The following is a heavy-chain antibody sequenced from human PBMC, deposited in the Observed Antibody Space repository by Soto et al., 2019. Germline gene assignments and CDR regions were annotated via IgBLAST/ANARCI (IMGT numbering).Heavy chain of an antibody. CDR2: IKQDGSEK. CDR3: ARGVARKNAFDI. D-gene: IGHD2-15*01. CDR1: GFTFSSYW. J-gene: IGHJ3*02. V-gene: IGHV3-7*04. Sequence: GGSLRLSCAASGFTFSSYWMSWVRQAPGKGLEWVANIKQDGSEKYYVDSVKGRFTISRDNDKNSLYLQMNSLRAEDKAVYYCARGVARKNAFDIWGQGTMVTVSS.